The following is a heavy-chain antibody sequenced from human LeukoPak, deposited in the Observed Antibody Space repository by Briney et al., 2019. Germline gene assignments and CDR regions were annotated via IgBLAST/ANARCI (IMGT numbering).Heavy chain of an antibody. D-gene: IGHD6-13*01. CDR3: ARGQSIAAGAN. J-gene: IGHJ4*02. CDR2: IYYSGST. Sequence: SETLSLTCTVSGGSISRYYWSWIRQPPGKGLEWIGYIYYSGSTNYNPSLKSRVTISLDTSKNQFSLKLSSVTAADTAVYYCARGQSIAAGANWGQGILVTVSS. V-gene: IGHV4-59*12. CDR1: GGSISRYY.